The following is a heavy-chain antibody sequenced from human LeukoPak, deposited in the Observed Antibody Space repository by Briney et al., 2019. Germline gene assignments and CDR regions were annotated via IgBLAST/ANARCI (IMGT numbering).Heavy chain of an antibody. CDR2: ISWNGGST. J-gene: IGHJ4*02. CDR1: GFTFDDYG. V-gene: IGHV3-20*04. CDR3: ARDVRVYSSSSPPGY. Sequence: GGSLSLSCAASGFTFDDYGMSWVRQAPGKGLEWVSGISWNGGSTGYADSVKGRFTISRDNAKNSLYLQMNSLRAEDTALYYCARDVRVYSSSSPPGYWGQGTLVTVSS. D-gene: IGHD6-6*01.